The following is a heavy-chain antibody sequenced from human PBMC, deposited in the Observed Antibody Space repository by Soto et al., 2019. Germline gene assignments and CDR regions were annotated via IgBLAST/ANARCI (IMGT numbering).Heavy chain of an antibody. CDR1: GFTFSSYW. J-gene: IGHJ4*02. V-gene: IGHV3-7*01. CDR3: ARDSHCSGGSCYLDY. D-gene: IGHD2-15*01. CDR2: IKQDGSEK. Sequence: GGSLRLSCAASGFTFSSYWMSWVRQAPGKGLEWVANIKQDGSEKYYVDSVKGRFTISRDNAKNSLYLQMNSLRAEDTAVYYCARDSHCSGGSCYLDYWGQGNLVTVSS.